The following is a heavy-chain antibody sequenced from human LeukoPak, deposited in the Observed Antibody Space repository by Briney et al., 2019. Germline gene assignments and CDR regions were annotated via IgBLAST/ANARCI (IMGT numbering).Heavy chain of an antibody. CDR3: AREEPVAAAFLSPHDAFDI. CDR2: ISSSSSTI. J-gene: IGHJ3*02. V-gene: IGHV3-48*04. CDR1: GFTFSSYS. Sequence: PGGSLRLSCAASGFTFSSYSMNWVRQAPGKGLEWVSYISSSSSTIYYADSVKGRFTISRDNAKNSLYLQMNSLRAEDTAVYYCAREEPVAAAFLSPHDAFDIWGQGTMVTVSS. D-gene: IGHD6-13*01.